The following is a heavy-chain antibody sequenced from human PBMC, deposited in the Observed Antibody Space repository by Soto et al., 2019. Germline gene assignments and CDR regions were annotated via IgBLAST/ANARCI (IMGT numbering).Heavy chain of an antibody. CDR2: VSAGGDMT. V-gene: IGHV3-23*01. J-gene: IGHJ6*02. Sequence: DVQLLESGGHLVQPGGSLRLSCAASGFTFSSYAMSWVRQAPGKGLEWVSSVSAGGDMTYYSDSVKGRFTISRDNSNNALFLQMNSLRTEDTALYYCARGDRGGSGSPASYYYSGLEVWGQGTTVTVS. CDR3: ARGDRGGSGSPASYYYSGLEV. D-gene: IGHD3-10*01. CDR1: GFTFSSYA.